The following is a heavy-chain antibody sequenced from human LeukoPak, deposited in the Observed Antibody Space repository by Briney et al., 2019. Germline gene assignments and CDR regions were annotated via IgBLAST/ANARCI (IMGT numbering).Heavy chain of an antibody. CDR1: GFTFSSYG. J-gene: IGHJ4*02. CDR3: GKDAGTISWDDPLGY. Sequence: GRSLRLSCAASGFTFSSYGMHWVRLAPGKGLEWVAFIRYDGNSQYFVDSVKGRFTISRDNSKNTLFLQMNSLRPEDTAVYYCGKDAGTISWDDPLGYWGQGTLVTVSS. D-gene: IGHD1-1*01. V-gene: IGHV3-30*02. CDR2: IRYDGNSQ.